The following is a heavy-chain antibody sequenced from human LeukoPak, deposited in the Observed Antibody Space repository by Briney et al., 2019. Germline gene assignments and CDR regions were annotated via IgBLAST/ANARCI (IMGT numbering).Heavy chain of an antibody. V-gene: IGHV1-69*05. CDR1: GGTFSSYA. CDR2: IIPIFGTA. Sequence: ASVKVSCKASGGTFSSYAISWVRQAPGQGLEWMGGIIPIFGTANYAQKFQGRVTITTDESTSTAYMELSSLRSEDTAAYYCARDRWVGSGYSRCYYMDVWGKGTTVTVSS. J-gene: IGHJ6*03. CDR3: ARDRWVGSGYSRCYYMDV. D-gene: IGHD3-22*01.